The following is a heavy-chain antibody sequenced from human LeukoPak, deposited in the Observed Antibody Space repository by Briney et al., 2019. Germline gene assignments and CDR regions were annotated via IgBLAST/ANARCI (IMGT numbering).Heavy chain of an antibody. V-gene: IGHV4-59*01. CDR2: IYYSGST. D-gene: IGHD3-10*01. J-gene: IGHJ4*02. Sequence: SSETLSLTCTVSGGSISSYYWSWIRQPPGKGLEWIGYIYYSGSTNYNPSLKSRVTISVDTSKNQFSLKLSSVTAADTAAYYCAGGSGSSFDYWGQGTLVTVSS. CDR3: AGGSGSSFDY. CDR1: GGSISSYY.